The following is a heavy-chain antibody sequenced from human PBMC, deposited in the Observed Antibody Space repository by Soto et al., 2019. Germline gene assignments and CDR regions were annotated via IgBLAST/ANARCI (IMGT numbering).Heavy chain of an antibody. V-gene: IGHV3-23*01. J-gene: IGHJ4*02. CDR1: EFTFSNYV. CDR3: SKLVGATVVSDY. D-gene: IGHD1-26*01. CDR2: ISGSGGVST. Sequence: EVQLLESGGGLVQPGGSLRLSCAASEFTFSNYVMSWVRQAPGKGLEWVSAISGSGGVSTYYADSVKGRFTISRDNSKNTLFLRMSSLRAEDTAVYYCSKLVGATVVSDYWGQGTPVIVSS.